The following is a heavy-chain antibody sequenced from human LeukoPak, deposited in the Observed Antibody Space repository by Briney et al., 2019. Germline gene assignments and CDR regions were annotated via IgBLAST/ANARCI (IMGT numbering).Heavy chain of an antibody. CDR3: ARGHESIKTFGEVIKSRTRWFDP. J-gene: IGHJ5*02. CDR1: GGSISSYY. D-gene: IGHD3-3*01. CDR2: IYSSGST. V-gene: IGHV4-4*07. Sequence: SETLSLTCTVSGGSISSYYWSWIRQPAGKGLEWIGLIYSSGSTSYNPSLKSRVTMSVDTSKKQFSLRLSSVTAADTAVYYCARGHESIKTFGEVIKSRTRWFDPWGQGTLVTVSS.